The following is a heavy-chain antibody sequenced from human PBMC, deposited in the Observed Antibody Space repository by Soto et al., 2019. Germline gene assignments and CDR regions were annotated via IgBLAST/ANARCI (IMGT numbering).Heavy chain of an antibody. D-gene: IGHD1-26*01. V-gene: IGHV3-33*01. J-gene: IGHJ4*02. CDR2: IWYDGSNK. Sequence: GGSLRLSCAASGFTFSSYGMHWVRQAPGKGLEWVAVIWYDGSNKYYADSVKGRFTISRDNSKNTLYLQMNSLRAEDTAVYYCARDRELHYFDYWGQGTLVTVS. CDR3: ARDRELHYFDY. CDR1: GFTFSSYG.